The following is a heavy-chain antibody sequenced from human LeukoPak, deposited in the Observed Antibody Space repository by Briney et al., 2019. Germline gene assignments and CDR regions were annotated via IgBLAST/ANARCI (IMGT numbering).Heavy chain of an antibody. CDR2: ISGSGGST. J-gene: IGHJ4*02. D-gene: IGHD3-10*01. CDR1: GFTFSSYA. V-gene: IGHV3-23*01. CDR3: AKGLAVRGGKIPFDY. Sequence: GGSLRLSCAASGFTFSSYAMSWVRQAPGKGLEWVSGISGSGGSTHYADSVKDRFTISRDNSKNTLYLQMNSLRAEDTAVYYCAKGLAVRGGKIPFDYWGQGTLVTVSS.